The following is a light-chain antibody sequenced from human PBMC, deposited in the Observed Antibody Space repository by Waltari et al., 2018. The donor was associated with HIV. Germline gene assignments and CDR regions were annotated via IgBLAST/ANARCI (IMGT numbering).Light chain of an antibody. J-gene: IGLJ3*02. V-gene: IGLV3-21*02. CDR1: NIRSKS. Sequence: SYVLTQPPSVSVAPGQTARITWGGDNIRSKSVHWYQQKSGRAPVVVVYDDRDRPSGIPERFSGSNSGNTATLTISGVEVGDEADYYCQVWDSSSVHWVFGGGTKLTV. CDR3: QVWDSSSVHWV. CDR2: DDR.